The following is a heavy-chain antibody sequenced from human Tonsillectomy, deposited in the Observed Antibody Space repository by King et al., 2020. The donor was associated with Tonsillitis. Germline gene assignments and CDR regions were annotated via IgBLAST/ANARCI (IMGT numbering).Heavy chain of an antibody. CDR2: IKSDWSST. CDR1: GFSFNSW. V-gene: IGHV3-74*01. J-gene: IGHJ5*02. Sequence: VQLVESGGGLVHPGGSLRLSCAASGFSFNSWMHWVRQAPGKGLVWVSRIKSDWSSTSEADSVKGRFTISRDNAKNTRYLQMNSLRAEDTAVYYWARSDWFDPGGQGTLVTVSS. CDR3: ARSDWFDP.